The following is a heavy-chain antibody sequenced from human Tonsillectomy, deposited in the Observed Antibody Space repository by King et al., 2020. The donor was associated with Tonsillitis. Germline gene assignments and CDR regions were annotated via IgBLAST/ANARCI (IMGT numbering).Heavy chain of an antibody. CDR2: FKSKTDGGTK. CDR1: GFTFSNAW. V-gene: IGHV3-15*01. CDR3: TTEGYSTSCATFDY. D-gene: IGHD2-8*01. Sequence: VQLVESGGGLVKPGGSLRLSCVASGFTFSNAWMSWVRQAPGKGLVWVGRFKSKTDGGTKDYAAPGKGIFTISRDDSKNTLYLQMNSLKTEDTDVYYCTTEGYSTSCATFDYWGQGTLVTVSS. J-gene: IGHJ4*02.